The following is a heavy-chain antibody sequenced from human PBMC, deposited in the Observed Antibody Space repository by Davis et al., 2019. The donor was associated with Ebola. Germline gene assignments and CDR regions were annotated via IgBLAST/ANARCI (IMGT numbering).Heavy chain of an antibody. V-gene: IGHV3-48*02. CDR3: TRGNLGGDY. CDR1: GFTFSSHS. CDR2: ITTSSNTI. Sequence: PGGSLRLSCAASGFTFSSHSMNWARQAPGKGPEWLSYITTSSNTIYYADSVKGRFTISRDNANNLLYLQMNSLRDDDTAVYYCTRGNLGGDYWGQGTLVTVSS. J-gene: IGHJ4*02. D-gene: IGHD4-23*01.